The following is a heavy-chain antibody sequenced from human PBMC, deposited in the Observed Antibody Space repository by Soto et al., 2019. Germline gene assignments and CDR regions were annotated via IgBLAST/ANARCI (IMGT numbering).Heavy chain of an antibody. CDR1: GYTFTSYG. J-gene: IGHJ3*02. D-gene: IGHD2-2*03. Sequence: GASVKVSCKASGYTFTSYGISWVRQAPGQGLEWMGWISAYNSNTNYAQKLQGRVTMTTDTPTSTAYMELRSLRSDDTAVYYCARDVLDIVVVPAASTTGDIWGQGTMVTVSS. CDR3: ARDVLDIVVVPAASTTGDI. CDR2: ISAYNSNT. V-gene: IGHV1-18*01.